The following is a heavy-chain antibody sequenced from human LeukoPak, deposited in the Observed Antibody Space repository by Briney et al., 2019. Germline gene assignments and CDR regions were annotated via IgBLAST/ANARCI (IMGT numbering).Heavy chain of an antibody. V-gene: IGHV4-39*01. D-gene: IGHD3-3*01. Sequence: SETLSLTCTVSGGSISTTNYYWGWIRQPPGRDLEWIGSIYFSGNTYYNPSLESRVTISVDTSKNQLSLKLTSATPADTSVYYWAGHSGLRSPFDPWGQGTLVTVSS. CDR1: GGSISTTNYY. CDR2: IYFSGNT. J-gene: IGHJ5*02. CDR3: AGHSGLRSPFDP.